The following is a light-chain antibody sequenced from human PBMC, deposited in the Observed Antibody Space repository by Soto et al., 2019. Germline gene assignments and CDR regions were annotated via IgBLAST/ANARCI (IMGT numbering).Light chain of an antibody. CDR2: SNN. Sequence: QAVVTQPPSVSGTRGQRVTISCSGSSSNIGSNTANWYQHPPGTAPKVLIYSNNRRPSGVPDRFSGSKSGTSASLAISGLQSEDEADYYCAAWDDSLNGRVFGGGTKLTVL. J-gene: IGLJ3*02. CDR3: AAWDDSLNGRV. CDR1: SSNIGSNT. V-gene: IGLV1-44*01.